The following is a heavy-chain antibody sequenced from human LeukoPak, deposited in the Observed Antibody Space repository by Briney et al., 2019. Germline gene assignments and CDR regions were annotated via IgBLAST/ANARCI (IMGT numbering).Heavy chain of an antibody. V-gene: IGHV3-20*04. CDR1: GFTFDDYG. Sequence: GGSLRLSCAPSGFTFDDYGMSWVRHAPGKGLEWVSGMNWNGGSTGYADSVKGRFTISRNNAKKSLYLLMKSLRGEDTAVYYCSRNMVLSSGYYGPVDYWGQGTLVTVSS. J-gene: IGHJ4*02. D-gene: IGHD3-22*01. CDR3: SRNMVLSSGYYGPVDY. CDR2: MNWNGGST.